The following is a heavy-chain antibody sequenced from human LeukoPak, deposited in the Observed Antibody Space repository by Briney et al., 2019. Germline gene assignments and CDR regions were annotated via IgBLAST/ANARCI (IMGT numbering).Heavy chain of an antibody. CDR3: ARASGSYTNWFDP. CDR2: IKQDGSEK. D-gene: IGHD1-26*01. Sequence: PGGSLRLSCAASGFTFSSYWMSWVRQAPGKGLEWVANIKQDGSEKYYVDSVKGRFTISRDNAKNSLYLQMNSLRAEDTAVYYCARASGSYTNWFDPWGQGTLVTVSS. CDR1: GFTFSSYW. V-gene: IGHV3-7*01. J-gene: IGHJ5*02.